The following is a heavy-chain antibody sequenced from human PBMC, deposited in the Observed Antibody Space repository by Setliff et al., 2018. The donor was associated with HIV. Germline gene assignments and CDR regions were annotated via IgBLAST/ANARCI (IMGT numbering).Heavy chain of an antibody. V-gene: IGHV1-69*13. CDR2: IIPMYNIP. CDR3: ARDQTGVAAAAFGGGSAWSDEGFDI. Sequence: SVKVSCKASGYTFTSYDITWVRQAPGQGLEWMGMIIPMYNIPAYAQKFQGRVTFTADESTSTAYMELSSLSSEDTAVYYCARDQTGVAAAAFGGGSAWSDEGFDIWGQGTMVTV. D-gene: IGHD6-13*01. CDR1: GYTFTSYD. J-gene: IGHJ3*02.